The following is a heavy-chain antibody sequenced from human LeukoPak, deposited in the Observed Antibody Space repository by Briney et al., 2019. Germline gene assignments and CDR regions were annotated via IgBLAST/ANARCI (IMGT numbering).Heavy chain of an antibody. CDR2: IYYSGST. CDR3: ARVDGRGYSGYDLLYFDY. J-gene: IGHJ4*02. CDR1: GGSISSYY. V-gene: IGHV4-59*01. D-gene: IGHD5-12*01. Sequence: ASETLSLTCTVSGGSISSYYWSWIRQPPGKGLEWLGYIYYSGSTNYNPSLKSRVTISVDTSKNQFSLKLSSVTAADTAVYYCARVDGRGYSGYDLLYFDYWGQGTLVTVSS.